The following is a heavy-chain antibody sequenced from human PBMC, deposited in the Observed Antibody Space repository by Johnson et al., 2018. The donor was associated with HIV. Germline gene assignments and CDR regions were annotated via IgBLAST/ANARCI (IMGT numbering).Heavy chain of an antibody. J-gene: IGHJ3*02. D-gene: IGHD6-19*01. CDR3: ARDPQQWLDVGAFDI. CDR1: GFAFNAYG. Sequence: QVQVVESGGGVVQPGGSLTLSCAASGFAFNAYGMHWVRQAPGKGLQWVTFIRYDGSNKNYGDSVKGRFTISRYNSKNSLYLQMNSLRAEDTAVYYCARDPQQWLDVGAFDIWGQGTMVTVSS. CDR2: IRYDGSNK. V-gene: IGHV3-30*02.